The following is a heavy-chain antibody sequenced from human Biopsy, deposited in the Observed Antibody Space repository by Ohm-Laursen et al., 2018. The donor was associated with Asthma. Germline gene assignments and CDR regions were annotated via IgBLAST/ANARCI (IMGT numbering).Heavy chain of an antibody. CDR2: ISSGGGTI. J-gene: IGHJ5*02. D-gene: IGHD4-17*01. CDR1: GFIFRGSN. Sequence: GSLRLSCTAFGFIFRGSNMFWVRQAPGKGLEWVSVISSGGGTIDYADSVKGRFTISRNISTNTVYLQMDSLSADDTAVYYCAKVGHGYGDYVGYLDPWGQGTLVTVSS. CDR3: AKVGHGYGDYVGYLDP. V-gene: IGHV3-23*01.